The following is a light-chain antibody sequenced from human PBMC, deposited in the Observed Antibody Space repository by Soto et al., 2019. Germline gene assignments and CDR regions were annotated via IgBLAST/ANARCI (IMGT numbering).Light chain of an antibody. CDR1: QSVSSSY. CDR2: GAF. CDR3: QQYNNWPWT. V-gene: IGKV3-15*01. Sequence: IGLTQSTCTLSLSAGERATLSWGASQSVSSSYLAWYQQKPGQAPRLVIHGAFTRATGIPARFSGSGYGTEFTLTISTLQSEDFAVYYCQQYNNWPWTFGQGTKVDIK. J-gene: IGKJ1*01.